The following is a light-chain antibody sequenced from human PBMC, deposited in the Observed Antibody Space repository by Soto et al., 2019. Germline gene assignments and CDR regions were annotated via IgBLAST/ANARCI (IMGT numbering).Light chain of an antibody. CDR2: EVS. V-gene: IGLV2-18*02. CDR1: SSDVGNYDR. CDR3: GSYTTSTARFL. J-gene: IGLJ1*01. Sequence: QSALTQPPSVSGSPGQSVAIPCTGTSSDVGNYDRVSWYHQAPGTAPKLMIYEVSNRPSGVPDRFSGSKSGNTASLSISGLQAEDEVDYYCGSYTTSTARFLFGTGPKVTVL.